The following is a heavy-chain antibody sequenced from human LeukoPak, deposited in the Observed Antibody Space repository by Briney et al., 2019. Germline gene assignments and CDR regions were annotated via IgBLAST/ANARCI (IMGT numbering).Heavy chain of an antibody. Sequence: GGSLRLSCAASGFTFSSYWMHWVRQAPGKGLVWVSRINSDGSSTSYADSVKGRFTISRDNAKNTLYLQMNSLRAEDTAVYYCARVGSSGYYPDYWGQGTLVTVSS. D-gene: IGHD3-22*01. CDR3: ARVGSSGYYPDY. CDR1: GFTFSSYW. J-gene: IGHJ4*02. CDR2: INSDGSST. V-gene: IGHV3-74*01.